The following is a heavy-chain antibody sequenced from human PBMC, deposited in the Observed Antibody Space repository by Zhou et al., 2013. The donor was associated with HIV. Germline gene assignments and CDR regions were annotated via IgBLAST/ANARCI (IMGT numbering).Heavy chain of an antibody. CDR1: GGTFSSYA. CDR2: IIPILGIA. V-gene: IGHV1-69*04. D-gene: IGHD4-4*01. J-gene: IGHJ6*03. Sequence: QVQLVQSGAEVKKPGSSVKVSCKASGGTFSSYAISWVRQAPGQGLEWMGRIIPILGIANYAQKFQGRVTITADKSTSTAYMELSSLRSEDTAVYYCAREFPFRFHDYSNYNYYYYMDVWGKGTTVTVSS. CDR3: AREFPFRFHDYSNYNYYYYMDV.